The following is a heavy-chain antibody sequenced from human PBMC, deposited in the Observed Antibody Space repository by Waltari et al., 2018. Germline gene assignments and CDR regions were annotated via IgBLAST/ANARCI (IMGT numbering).Heavy chain of an antibody. V-gene: IGHV1-2*06. CDR2: INPNSGGT. CDR3: ARDGYDILTGYPQPPDY. Sequence: QVQLVQSGAEVKKPGASVNVACDASGYHFTGYYMHWVRPPPGKGLEWMGRINPNSGGTNYAQKFQGRVTMTRDTSISTAYMELSRLRSDDTAVYYCARDGYDILTGYPQPPDYWGQGTLVTVSS. J-gene: IGHJ4*02. D-gene: IGHD3-9*01. CDR1: GYHFTGYY.